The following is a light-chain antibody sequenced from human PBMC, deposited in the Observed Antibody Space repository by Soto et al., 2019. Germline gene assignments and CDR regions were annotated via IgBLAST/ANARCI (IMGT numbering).Light chain of an antibody. Sequence: DIQMTQSPSTLSASVGDRVTIPCRASQTINNRLAWYQQKPGKAPKLLIFDVSTLESGVPSRFSGSGSGTEFTLTISSLQPDDFATYYCQQYDSFWTMFGQGTKVDIK. CDR2: DVS. V-gene: IGKV1-5*01. CDR1: QTINNR. J-gene: IGKJ1*01. CDR3: QQYDSFWTM.